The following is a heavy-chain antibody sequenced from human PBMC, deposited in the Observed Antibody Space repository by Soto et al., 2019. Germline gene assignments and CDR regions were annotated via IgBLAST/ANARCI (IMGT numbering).Heavy chain of an antibody. CDR3: ARSDAAAGFNWFDP. CDR1: GYTFASYG. Sequence: ASEKVSCKASGYTFASYGSSWVRQAPGQGLEWMGWISAYNGNTNYAQKLQGRVTMTTDTSTSTAYMELRSLRSDDTAVYYCARSDAAAGFNWFDPWGQGTLVTVSS. V-gene: IGHV1-18*01. J-gene: IGHJ5*02. D-gene: IGHD6-13*01. CDR2: ISAYNGNT.